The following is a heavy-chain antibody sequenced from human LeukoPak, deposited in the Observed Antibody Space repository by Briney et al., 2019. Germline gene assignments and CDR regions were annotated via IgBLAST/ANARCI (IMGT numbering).Heavy chain of an antibody. CDR2: INWNGGST. CDR1: GFTFDDYG. V-gene: IGHV3-20*04. Sequence: RPGGSLRLXCAASGFTFDDYGMSWVRQAPGKALEWVSGINWNGGSTGYADSVKGRFTISRDNAKNSLYLQMNSLRAEDTALYYCAREHCSGGSCRDDYWGQGTLVTVSS. J-gene: IGHJ4*02. D-gene: IGHD2-15*01. CDR3: AREHCSGGSCRDDY.